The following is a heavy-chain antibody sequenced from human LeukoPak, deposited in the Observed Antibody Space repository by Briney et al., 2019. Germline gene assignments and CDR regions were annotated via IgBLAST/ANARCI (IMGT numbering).Heavy chain of an antibody. CDR1: GGSISSYY. D-gene: IGHD6-13*01. J-gene: IGHJ4*02. CDR2: IYYSGST. CDR3: ARTRGVAAAGTLNFDY. V-gene: IGHV4-59*01. Sequence: SSETLSLTCTVSGGSISSYYWSWIRQPPGKGLEWIGYIYYSGSTNYNPSLKSRVTISVDTSKNQFSLKLSSVTAADTAVYYCARTRGVAAAGTLNFDYWGQGTLVTVSS.